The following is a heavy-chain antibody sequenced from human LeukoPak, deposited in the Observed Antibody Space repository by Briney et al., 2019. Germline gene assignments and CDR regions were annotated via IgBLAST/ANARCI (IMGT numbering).Heavy chain of an antibody. CDR3: ARGPNSNWSGLDF. CDR2: ISPTGSTT. J-gene: IGHJ4*02. V-gene: IGHV3-74*01. Sequence: PGGSLRLSCTASGFSFSGHWMHWARQLPGKGLVWVSRISPTGSTTSYADSAKGRFTVSRDNAKNTLYLQVNNLRAGDTAVYYCARGPNSNWSGLDFWGQGTLLTVSS. CDR1: GFSFSGHW. D-gene: IGHD6-6*01.